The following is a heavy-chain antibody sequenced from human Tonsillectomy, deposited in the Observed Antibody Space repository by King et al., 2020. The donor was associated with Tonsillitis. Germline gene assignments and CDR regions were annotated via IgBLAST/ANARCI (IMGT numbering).Heavy chain of an antibody. V-gene: IGHV3-30*18. CDR2: ISYDGSDE. J-gene: IGHJ3*02. Sequence: VQLVESGGGVVQPARSLRXSCAGSGFTFXXYGXHWVXXAPGKGLEWVAIISYDGSDEYYTDSVKGRFTVSRDNSKNTLYLQMNSLRAEDTAVYYCAKAFSGTYDAFDIWGQGTMVTVSS. CDR1: GFTFXXYG. D-gene: IGHD1-7*01. CDR3: AKAFSGTYDAFDI.